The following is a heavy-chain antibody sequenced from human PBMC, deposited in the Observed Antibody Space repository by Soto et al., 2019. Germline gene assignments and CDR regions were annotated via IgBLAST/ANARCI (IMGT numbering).Heavy chain of an antibody. D-gene: IGHD2-15*01. CDR2: IYPSDSDT. J-gene: IGHJ4*02. CDR3: ARPANAVADHFDL. V-gene: IGHV5-51*01. CDR1: GYTFTIYW. Sequence: ESLKISCQVSGYTFTIYWIGWVRQMPGKGLEWMGIIYPSDSDTRYSPSFQGQVTISADQSINTAYLQWDSLKASDTAIYYCARPANAVADHFDLWGQGTPVTVSS.